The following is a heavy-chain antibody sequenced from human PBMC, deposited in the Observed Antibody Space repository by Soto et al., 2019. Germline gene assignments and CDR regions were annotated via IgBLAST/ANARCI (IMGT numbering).Heavy chain of an antibody. CDR3: ASDFAYFDS. CDR2: VYHTGRT. J-gene: IGHJ4*02. Sequence: QVQLQESGPGLVKPSETLSLTCTVSGGSFKSGSYSWSWIRQPPGKGLEWIGYVYHTGRTSYNPSRNSRVYISTDTSKNHFSLNLDSVTTADTAVYFCASDFAYFDSWGQGTLVTVSS. V-gene: IGHV4-61*03. CDR1: GGSFKSGSYS. D-gene: IGHD3-3*01.